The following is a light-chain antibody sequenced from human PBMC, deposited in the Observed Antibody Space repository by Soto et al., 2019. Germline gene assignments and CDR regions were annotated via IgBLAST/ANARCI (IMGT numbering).Light chain of an antibody. J-gene: IGKJ4*01. Sequence: EIVMTQSPATLSVSPGERATLSCRASQSVSTNLAWYQQKPGQAPRPLIYGASTRATGIPARFSGSGSGTEFTLTISSLQSEDFAVYSCQQYNNWPLTFGGGTKV. CDR1: QSVSTN. CDR3: QQYNNWPLT. V-gene: IGKV3-15*01. CDR2: GAS.